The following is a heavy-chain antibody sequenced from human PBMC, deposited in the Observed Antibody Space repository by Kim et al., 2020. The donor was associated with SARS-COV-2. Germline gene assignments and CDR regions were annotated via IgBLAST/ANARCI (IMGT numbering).Heavy chain of an antibody. V-gene: IGHV4-61*01. J-gene: IGHJ4*01. CDR3: ARGGYDLWTGYYPFDY. Sequence: SETLSLTCSVSGCSVSSGSYSWSWIRRPPGRGLEWIGNIYYTGSTNDNPSLNSRVTISIDTSKNQFSLKLTSVTTTDTAVYYCARGGYDLWTGYYPFDY. D-gene: IGHD3-3*01. CDR2: IYYTGST. CDR1: GCSVSSGSYS.